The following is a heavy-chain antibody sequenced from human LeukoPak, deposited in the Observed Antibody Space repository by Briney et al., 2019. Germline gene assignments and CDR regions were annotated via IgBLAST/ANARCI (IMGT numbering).Heavy chain of an antibody. CDR1: GYTFTIYG. V-gene: IGHV1-18*01. CDR2: ISTYNGNT. CDR3: ARDPDCSGGRCYSWGNGMDV. Sequence: ASVKVSCKASGYTFTIYGISWVRQAPGQGLEWMRWISTYNGNTNYAQKFQGRVTMTTDTSTSTAYMELRSLRSDDTAVYYCARDPDCSGGRCYSWGNGMDVWGQGTTVTVSS. D-gene: IGHD2-15*01. J-gene: IGHJ6*02.